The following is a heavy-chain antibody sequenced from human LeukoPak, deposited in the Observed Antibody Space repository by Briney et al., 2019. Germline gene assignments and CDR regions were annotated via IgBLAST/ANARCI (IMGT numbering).Heavy chain of an antibody. Sequence: SETLSLTCTVSGGSISSYYWSWIRQPAGKGLEWIGRIYSSGSTNYNPSLKSRVTMSGDTSKNQISLKLSSVTAADTAVYYCARQYCARCYHYYHYYMDVWGKGTTVTVSS. CDR3: ARQYCARCYHYYHYYMDV. CDR2: IYSSGST. CDR1: GGSISSYY. V-gene: IGHV4-4*07. D-gene: IGHD2-21*01. J-gene: IGHJ6*03.